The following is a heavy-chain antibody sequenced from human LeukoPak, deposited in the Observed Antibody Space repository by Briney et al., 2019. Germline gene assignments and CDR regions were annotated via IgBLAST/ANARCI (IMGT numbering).Heavy chain of an antibody. D-gene: IGHD5-18*01. Sequence: ASEKVTCKASGYTFTSYGISWVRQAPGQGLEWMGWISAYNGNTNYAQKLQGRVTMTTDTSTSTAYMELRSLRSDDTAVYYCAREVDTAMVTDYWGQGTLVTVSS. V-gene: IGHV1-18*01. CDR1: GYTFTSYG. CDR3: AREVDTAMVTDY. CDR2: ISAYNGNT. J-gene: IGHJ4*02.